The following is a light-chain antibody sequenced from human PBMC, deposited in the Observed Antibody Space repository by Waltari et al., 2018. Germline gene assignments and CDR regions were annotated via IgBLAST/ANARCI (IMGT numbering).Light chain of an antibody. V-gene: IGLV2-23*02. Sequence: QSALTQPASVSGSPGQSITISCTGTSSDVGNYHLVSWYQQHPGTAPKLMIYEVNARPSGVSNRFSGSKSGNTASLTISGLQPEDEADYYCCSYAGSTTFWVFGTGTKVTVL. CDR2: EVN. J-gene: IGLJ1*01. CDR1: SSDVGNYHL. CDR3: CSYAGSTTFWV.